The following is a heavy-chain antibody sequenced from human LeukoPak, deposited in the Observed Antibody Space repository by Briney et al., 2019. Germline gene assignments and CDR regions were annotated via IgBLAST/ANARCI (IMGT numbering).Heavy chain of an antibody. CDR2: INHSGST. J-gene: IGHJ4*02. Sequence: SETLSLTCAVYGGSFSGYYWSWIRQPPGKGLEWIGEINHSGSTNYNPSLKSRVTISADTSKNQFSLKLSSVTAADTAVYYCARAQGETYYYGSGSYVYYFDYWGQGTLVTVSS. CDR3: ARAQGETYYYGSGSYVYYFDY. CDR1: GGSFSGYY. D-gene: IGHD3-10*01. V-gene: IGHV4-34*01.